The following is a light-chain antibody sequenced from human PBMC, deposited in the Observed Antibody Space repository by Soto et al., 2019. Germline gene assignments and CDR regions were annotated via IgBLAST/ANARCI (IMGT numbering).Light chain of an antibody. V-gene: IGKV1-33*01. Sequence: DIQMTQSPSSLSASVGDRVTITCQASQDISNYLNWYQQKPGKAPKLLIYDASNLERGVPSRFSGSGSGTDFTFNISSLQPEVIATYYCQQYDNLITFGGGTKVEIK. CDR1: QDISNY. J-gene: IGKJ4*01. CDR3: QQYDNLIT. CDR2: DAS.